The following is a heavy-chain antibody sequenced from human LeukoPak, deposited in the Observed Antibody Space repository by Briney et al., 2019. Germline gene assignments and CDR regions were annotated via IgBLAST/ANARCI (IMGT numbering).Heavy chain of an antibody. D-gene: IGHD3-22*01. CDR2: IYTTGNA. CDR3: ARGKYYYDSNTSYRYFDP. J-gene: IGHJ5*02. CDR1: GGSISSHY. V-gene: IGHV4-4*07. Sequence: PSETLSLTCTVSGGSISSHYWNWIRQPAGKGLEWIGRIYTTGNANYNPSLKSRVTISIDTSKKQFSLSLSSVTAADTAVYYCARGKYYYDSNTSYRYFDPWGQGTLVTVSS.